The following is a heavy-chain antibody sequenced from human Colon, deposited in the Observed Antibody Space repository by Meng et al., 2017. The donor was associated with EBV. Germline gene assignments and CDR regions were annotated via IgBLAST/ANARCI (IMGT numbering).Heavy chain of an antibody. Sequence: RLQLQGSGPGWLKPSETLSLTCSVSGDSITTNGYYWGWIRQSPGKGLEWIGSIFYSGNTYFNPSLKTRVTISVDTSKNQFSLKLSSVTAADTAIYYCARERGGVTRDFDSWGQGALVTVSS. CDR2: IFYSGNT. V-gene: IGHV4-39*06. CDR1: GDSITTNGYY. CDR3: ARERGGVTRDFDS. J-gene: IGHJ4*02. D-gene: IGHD3-16*01.